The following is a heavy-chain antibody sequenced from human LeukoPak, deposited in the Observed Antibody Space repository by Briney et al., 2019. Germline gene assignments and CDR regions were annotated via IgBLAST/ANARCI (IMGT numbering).Heavy chain of an antibody. CDR1: GFTFSSYA. CDR3: ARSRNSGYDYYFDY. J-gene: IGHJ4*02. Sequence: GGSLRLSCAASGFTFSSYAMSWVRQAPGKGLEWVSAISGSGGSTYYADSVKGRFTISRDNAKNSLYLQMNSLRAEDTAVYYCARSRNSGYDYYFDYWGQGTLVPVSS. D-gene: IGHD5-12*01. CDR2: ISGSGGST. V-gene: IGHV3-23*01.